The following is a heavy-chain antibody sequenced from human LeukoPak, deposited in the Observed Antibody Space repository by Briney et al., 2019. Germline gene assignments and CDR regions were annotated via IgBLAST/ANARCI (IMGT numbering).Heavy chain of an antibody. V-gene: IGHV3-23*01. J-gene: IGHJ4*02. CDR3: AKAPNYVFDY. Sequence: GGSLRLSCAASGFTFSNYAMHWVRQAPGKGLEWVSAISGSGGSTYYADSVKGRFTISRDNSKNTLYLQMNSLRAEDTAVYYCAKAPNYVFDYWGQGTLVTVSS. CDR1: GFTFSNYA. D-gene: IGHD4/OR15-4a*01. CDR2: ISGSGGST.